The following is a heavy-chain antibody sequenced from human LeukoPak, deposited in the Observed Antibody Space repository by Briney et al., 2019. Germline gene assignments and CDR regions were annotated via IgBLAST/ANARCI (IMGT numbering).Heavy chain of an antibody. CDR3: ARQGGYSSSPDF. CDR2: IYYSGST. V-gene: IGHV4-59*08. CDR1: GGSISNYY. D-gene: IGHD6-13*01. Sequence: PSETLSLTCTVSGGSISNYYWNWIRQSPGKGLEWIGYIYYSGSTNYNPSLKSRVTISVDTSKNQFSLKMSSVTAADTGVYYCARQGGYSSSPDFWGQGTLVTVSS. J-gene: IGHJ4*02.